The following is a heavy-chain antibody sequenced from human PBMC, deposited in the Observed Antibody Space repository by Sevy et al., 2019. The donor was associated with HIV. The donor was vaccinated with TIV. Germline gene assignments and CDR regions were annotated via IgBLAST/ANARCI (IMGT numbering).Heavy chain of an antibody. J-gene: IGHJ2*01. CDR2: ISSSGSTI. CDR1: GFTFSSYE. V-gene: IGHV3-48*03. D-gene: IGHD3-22*01. CDR3: ARDNYYDSSGYYPYWYFDL. Sequence: GGSLRLSCAASGFTFSSYEMNWVRQAPGKGLEWVSYISSSGSTIYYAASVKGRFTISKDNAKNSLYLQMNRLRAEDTAVYYCARDNYYDSSGYYPYWYFDLWGRGTLVTVSS.